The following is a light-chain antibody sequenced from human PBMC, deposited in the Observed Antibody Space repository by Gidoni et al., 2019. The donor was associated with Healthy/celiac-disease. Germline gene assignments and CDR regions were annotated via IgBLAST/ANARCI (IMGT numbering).Light chain of an antibody. J-gene: IGLJ2*01. Sequence: QSVLTQPPSASGTPGQRVTISCPGSSSNIGSNTVNWYQQLPGTAPKLLIYSNNQRPSGVPDRFSGSKSGTSASLAISGLQSEDEADYYCAAWDDSLFVVFGGGTKLTVL. CDR1: SSNIGSNT. CDR2: SNN. V-gene: IGLV1-44*01. CDR3: AAWDDSLFVV.